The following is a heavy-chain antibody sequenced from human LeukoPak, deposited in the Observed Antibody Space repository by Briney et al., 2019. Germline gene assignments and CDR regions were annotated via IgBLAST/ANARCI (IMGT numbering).Heavy chain of an antibody. CDR3: ARATRQGLVREAFDI. Sequence: PSETLSLTCTVSGGSISSGDYYWSWIRQPRGKGLEWIGYIYYSGSTYYNPSLKSRVTISVDTSKNQFSLKLSSVTAADTAVYYCARATRQGLVREAFDIWGQGTMVAVSS. J-gene: IGHJ3*02. D-gene: IGHD6-19*01. CDR1: GGSISSGDYY. V-gene: IGHV4-30-4*08. CDR2: IYYSGST.